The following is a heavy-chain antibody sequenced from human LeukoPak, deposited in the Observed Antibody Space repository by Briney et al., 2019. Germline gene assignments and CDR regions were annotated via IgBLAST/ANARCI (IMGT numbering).Heavy chain of an antibody. D-gene: IGHD2-21*02. J-gene: IGHJ3*02. Sequence: SVKGRFTISRDNAKNSLYLQMNSLRADDTAVYYCAKDMVVTAIPPDAFDIWGQGTMVTVSS. V-gene: IGHV3-21*01. CDR3: AKDMVVTAIPPDAFDI.